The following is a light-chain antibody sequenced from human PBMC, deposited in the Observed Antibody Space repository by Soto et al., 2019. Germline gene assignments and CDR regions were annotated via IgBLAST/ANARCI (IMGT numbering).Light chain of an antibody. CDR2: ETT. Sequence: QSVLTQPPSVSAAPGQKVTISCSGSSFNIGNDYVCWYQQSPGTAPKLLIYETTKRPSGIPDRFSGSRSGTSASLDITGLQTGDEANYYCATWDTSLSAGVFGGGTKVTVL. CDR1: SFNIGNDY. V-gene: IGLV1-51*02. CDR3: ATWDTSLSAGV. J-gene: IGLJ3*02.